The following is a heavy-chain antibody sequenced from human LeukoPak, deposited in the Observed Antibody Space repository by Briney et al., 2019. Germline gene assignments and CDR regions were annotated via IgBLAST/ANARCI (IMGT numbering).Heavy chain of an antibody. CDR1: GYSFTSYW. D-gene: IGHD6-13*01. CDR3: ARGVGIAAAGGWFDP. Sequence: KGGESLKISCKGSGYSFTSYWIGWVRQMPGKGLEWMGIIYPGDSDTRYSPSFQGQVTISADKSISSAYLQWSSLKASDTAMYYCARGVGIAAAGGWFDPWGQGTLVTVSS. V-gene: IGHV5-51*01. J-gene: IGHJ5*02. CDR2: IYPGDSDT.